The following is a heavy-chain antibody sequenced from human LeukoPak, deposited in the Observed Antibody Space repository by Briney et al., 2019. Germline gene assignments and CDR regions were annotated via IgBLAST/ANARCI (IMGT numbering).Heavy chain of an antibody. CDR3: ARDLEHCRNIICSNSAY. Sequence: ASVKVSCKASGGTFSSYAISWVRQAPGQGLEWMGGIIPIFGTANYAQKFQGRVTITTDTSTNTVYMDLRSLRSDDTAVYYCARDLEHCRNIICSNSAYWGQGTLVTVSS. CDR2: IIPIFGTA. CDR1: GGTFSSYA. D-gene: IGHD2-2*01. V-gene: IGHV1-69*05. J-gene: IGHJ4*02.